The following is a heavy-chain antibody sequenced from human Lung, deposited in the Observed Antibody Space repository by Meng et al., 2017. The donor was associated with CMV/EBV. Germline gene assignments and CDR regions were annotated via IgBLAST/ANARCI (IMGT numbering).Heavy chain of an antibody. D-gene: IGHD2-21*01. CDR3: ARVPSYCGGDCYDAGKQPLDY. Sequence: SCAASGFTFSSYWMHWVRQAPGKGLVWVSRINSDGSSTSYADSVKGRFTISRDNAKNTLYLQMNSLRAEDTAVYYFARVPSYCGGDCYDAGKQPLDYXGQGXLVTVSS. CDR2: INSDGSST. V-gene: IGHV3-74*01. J-gene: IGHJ4*02. CDR1: GFTFSSYW.